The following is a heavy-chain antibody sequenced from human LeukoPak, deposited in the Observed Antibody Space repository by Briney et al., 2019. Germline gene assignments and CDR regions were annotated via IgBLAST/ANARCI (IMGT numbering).Heavy chain of an antibody. V-gene: IGHV4-61*01. CDR1: GVSINTCCYY. J-gene: IGHJ4*02. CDR2: KYYSGST. CDR3: ARGRSYGFDFDS. D-gene: IGHD5-18*01. Sequence: PSETLSLTCDVSGVSINTCCYYWTWIPQPPGKGLEWIGYKYYSGSTRYNSSIRSRLTISLDTSKYQFSLRLTSVTAADTAVYYCARGRSYGFDFDSWGPGTLVIVSS.